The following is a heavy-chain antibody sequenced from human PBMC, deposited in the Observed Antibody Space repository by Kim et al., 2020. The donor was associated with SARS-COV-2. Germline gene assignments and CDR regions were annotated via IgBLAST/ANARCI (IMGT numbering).Heavy chain of an antibody. Sequence: GGSLRLSCAASGFTFSSYSMNWVRQAPGKGLEWVSSISSSSSYIYYADSVKGRFTISRDNAKNSLYLQMNSLRAEDTAVYYCARGTRDTAMPFGMDVWGQGTTVTVSS. CDR2: ISSSSSYI. V-gene: IGHV3-21*01. CDR3: ARGTRDTAMPFGMDV. CDR1: GFTFSSYS. J-gene: IGHJ6*02. D-gene: IGHD5-18*01.